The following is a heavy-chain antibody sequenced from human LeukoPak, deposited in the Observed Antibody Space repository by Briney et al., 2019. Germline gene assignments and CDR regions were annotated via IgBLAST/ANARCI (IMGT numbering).Heavy chain of an antibody. V-gene: IGHV4-34*01. CDR2: INHSGST. CDR1: GGSFSGYY. J-gene: IGHJ5*02. Sequence: SETLSLTCAVYGGSFSGYYWSWIRQPPGKGLEWIGEINHSGSTNYNPSLKSRVTISADTSKNQFSLKLSSVTAADTAVYYCARHWAQLPPPVNNWFDPWGQGTLVTVSS. D-gene: IGHD2-2*01. CDR3: ARHWAQLPPPVNNWFDP.